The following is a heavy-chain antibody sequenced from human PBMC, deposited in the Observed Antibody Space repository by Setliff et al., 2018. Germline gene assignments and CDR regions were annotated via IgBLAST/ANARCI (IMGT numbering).Heavy chain of an antibody. J-gene: IGHJ4*02. CDR2: VYYSGTA. CDR1: DGSLSTYY. D-gene: IGHD5-12*01. CDR3: ARGGTFRYFDF. Sequence: SETLSPTCTVSDGSLSTYYWSWIRQPPGKGLEFIGYVYYSGTANYSPSLRSRLTISVDTSKNQFSLKLRSVTAADTAVYYCARGGTFRYFDFWGQGAPVTVSS. V-gene: IGHV4-59*01.